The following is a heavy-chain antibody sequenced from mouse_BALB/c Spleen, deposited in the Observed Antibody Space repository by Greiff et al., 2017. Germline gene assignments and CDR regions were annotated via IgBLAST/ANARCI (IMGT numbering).Heavy chain of an antibody. CDR2: IDPANGNT. V-gene: IGHV14-3*02. J-gene: IGHJ4*01. CDR3: ARLSYGYDGGSLAMDY. D-gene: IGHD2-2*01. CDR1: GYTFTSYW. Sequence: VQLQQSGAELAKPGASVKMSCKASGYTFTSYWMHWVKQRPEQGLEWIGRIDPANGNTKYDPKFQGKATITADTSSNTAYLQLSSLTSEDTAVYYCARLSYGYDGGSLAMDYWGQGTSVTVSS.